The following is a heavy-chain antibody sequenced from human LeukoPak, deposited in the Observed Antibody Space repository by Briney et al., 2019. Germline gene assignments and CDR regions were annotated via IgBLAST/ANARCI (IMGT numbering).Heavy chain of an antibody. CDR3: ARVENYGSGSSEYWFDP. CDR2: IFYSGST. J-gene: IGHJ5*02. D-gene: IGHD3-10*01. V-gene: IGHV4-59*01. CDR1: GGSISNDY. Sequence: SETLSLTCTVSGGSISNDYWSWIRQPPGKGLEWIGYIFYSGSTNYNPSLKSRVTISVDTSKNQFSLHLSSVTAADTAVYYCARVENYGSGSSEYWFDPWGQGTLVTVSS.